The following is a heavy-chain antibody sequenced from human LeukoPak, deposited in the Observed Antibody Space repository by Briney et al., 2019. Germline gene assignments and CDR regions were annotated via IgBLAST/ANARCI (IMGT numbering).Heavy chain of an antibody. V-gene: IGHV4/OR15-8*01. D-gene: IGHD6-25*01. CDR1: GGSITTTSW. Sequence: SETLSLTCGGSGGSITTTSWWTWVRQFPGQGLQWIGEVSLEGLTNYNPSLSSRVTISLDRAKNHLSLHLSSVTAADTAVYFCSRENAAFSPFGYWGQGTLVTV. J-gene: IGHJ4*02. CDR2: VSLEGLT. CDR3: SRENAAFSPFGY.